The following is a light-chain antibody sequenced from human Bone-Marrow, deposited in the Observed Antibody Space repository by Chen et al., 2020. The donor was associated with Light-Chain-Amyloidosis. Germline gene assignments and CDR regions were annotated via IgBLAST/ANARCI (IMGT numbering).Light chain of an antibody. Sequence: QSALTQPASVSGSPGPSITTSCTRTSSDVGGDNHVSWYQQHPDKAPKLMIYEVTNRPSWVPDRFSGSKSDNTASLTISELQTEDEANYFCSSYTITNTLVFGSGTRVTVL. CDR2: EVT. CDR1: SSDVGGDNH. CDR3: SSYTITNTLV. J-gene: IGLJ1*01. V-gene: IGLV2-14*01.